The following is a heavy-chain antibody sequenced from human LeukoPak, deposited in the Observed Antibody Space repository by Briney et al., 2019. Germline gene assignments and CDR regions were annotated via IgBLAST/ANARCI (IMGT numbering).Heavy chain of an antibody. Sequence: VSVKVSCKASGFTFTDYHIHWVRQAPGQGLECMGWIDLNSGGTNYAQNFQGRVTMTRDTSLSTAYMELSGLRSDDTAMYYCARDITSSSENAFDIWGQGTMLTVSS. CDR2: IDLNSGGT. CDR3: ARDITSSSENAFDI. CDR1: GFTFTDYH. J-gene: IGHJ3*02. V-gene: IGHV1-2*02. D-gene: IGHD6-6*01.